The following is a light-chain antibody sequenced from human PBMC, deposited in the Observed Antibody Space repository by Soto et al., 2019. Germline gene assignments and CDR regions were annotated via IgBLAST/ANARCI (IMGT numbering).Light chain of an antibody. V-gene: IGKV1-5*01. CDR2: DAS. J-gene: IGKJ1*01. Sequence: DIQMTQSPSTLSVSVGDRVSIACRASQSISSSLAWYQQKPGKAPKLLIYDASSLESGVPSRFSGSGSGTEFTLSINSLQPEDFATYCCQQFHSYPRTFGQGTKVDIK. CDR1: QSISSS. CDR3: QQFHSYPRT.